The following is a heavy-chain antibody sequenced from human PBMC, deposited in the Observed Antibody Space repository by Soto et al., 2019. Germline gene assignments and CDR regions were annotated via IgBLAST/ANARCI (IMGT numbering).Heavy chain of an antibody. J-gene: IGHJ6*03. D-gene: IGHD3-10*01. V-gene: IGHV4-4*02. CDR1: SGSISSSNW. CDR3: ARRACYYGSGTHEPSCYYYYMDV. CDR2: IYHSGST. Sequence: SETLSLTCAVSSGSISSSNWWSWVRQPPGKGLEWIGEIYHSGSTNYNPSLKSRVTISVDKSKNQFSLKLSSVTAADTAVYYCARRACYYGSGTHEPSCYYYYMDVWGKGTTVTVSS.